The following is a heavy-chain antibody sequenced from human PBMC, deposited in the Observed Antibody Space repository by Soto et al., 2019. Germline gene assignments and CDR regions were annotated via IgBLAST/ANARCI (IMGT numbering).Heavy chain of an antibody. Sequence: QVQLVESGGGVVQPGRSLRLSCAASGFTFSNYVMHWVRQAPGKGLEWVAGISYDGGNQNYADSVKGRFIISRDNSKNTLYLQMNSLRPEDTAMYYCAKDNDLNPWGQGTLVTVSS. CDR2: ISYDGGNQ. CDR1: GFTFSNYV. D-gene: IGHD1-1*01. J-gene: IGHJ5*02. V-gene: IGHV3-30*18. CDR3: AKDNDLNP.